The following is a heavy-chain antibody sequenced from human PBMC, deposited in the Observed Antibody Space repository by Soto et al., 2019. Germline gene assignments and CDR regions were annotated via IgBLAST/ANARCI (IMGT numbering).Heavy chain of an antibody. V-gene: IGHV3-23*01. D-gene: IGHD3-10*01. CDR3: APQPNGSGSPY. J-gene: IGHJ4*02. CDR2: ISGSGGST. CDR1: GFTFSTYA. Sequence: GGSLRLSCAASGFTFSTYAMSWVRQAPGKGLEWVSVISGSGGSTYYADSVKARFTISRDNAKNTLYLQMNSLRVEDTAVYYCAPQPNGSGSPYWGQATLVTVSS.